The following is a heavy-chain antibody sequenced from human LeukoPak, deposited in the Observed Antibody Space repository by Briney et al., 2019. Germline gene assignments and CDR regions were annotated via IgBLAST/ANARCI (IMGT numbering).Heavy chain of an antibody. CDR3: ARYHCSSTSCYAFYFDY. V-gene: IGHV4-4*07. CDR2: IYTSGST. J-gene: IGHJ4*02. CDR1: GGSISSYY. Sequence: PAETLSLTCTVSGGSISSYYWSWIRQPAGKGLEWIGRIYTSGSTNYNPSLKSRVTMSVDTSKNQFSLKLRSVTAADTAVYYCARYHCSSTSCYAFYFDYWGQGTLVTVSS. D-gene: IGHD2-2*01.